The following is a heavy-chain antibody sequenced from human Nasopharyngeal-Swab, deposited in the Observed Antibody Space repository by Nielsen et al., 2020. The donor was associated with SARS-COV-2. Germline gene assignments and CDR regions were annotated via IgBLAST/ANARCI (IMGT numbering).Heavy chain of an antibody. CDR1: VYTFTNYY. J-gene: IGHJ3*02. CDR2: INPSVGST. V-gene: IGHV1-46*01. Sequence: ASVKVSCKASVYTFTNYYMHWVRQAPGQGLQWMGIINPSVGSTSYAQKFQGRVTMTRDTSTSTVYMELSSLRSEDTAVYYCARAATVSYAFDIWGQGTMVTVSS. CDR3: ARAATVSYAFDI. D-gene: IGHD4-17*01.